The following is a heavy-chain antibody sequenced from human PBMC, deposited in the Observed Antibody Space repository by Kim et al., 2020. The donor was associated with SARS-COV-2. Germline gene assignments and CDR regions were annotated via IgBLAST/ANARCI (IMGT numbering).Heavy chain of an antibody. Sequence: GGSLRLSCAASGFTFSSYNMNWVRQAPGKGLEWVSSISSSSSYIYYADSVKGRFTISRDNAKNSLYLQMNSLRAEDTAVYYCARVDRAAAAIWTYYYYYGMDVWGQGTTGTVSS. CDR3: ARVDRAAAAIWTYYYYYGMDV. J-gene: IGHJ6*02. CDR1: GFTFSSYN. CDR2: ISSSSSYI. V-gene: IGHV3-21*01. D-gene: IGHD6-13*01.